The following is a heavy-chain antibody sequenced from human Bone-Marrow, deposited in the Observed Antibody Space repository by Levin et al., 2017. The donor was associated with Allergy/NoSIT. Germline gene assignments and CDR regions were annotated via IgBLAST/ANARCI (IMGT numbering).Heavy chain of an antibody. V-gene: IGHV3-33*01. Sequence: PGGSLRLSCSASGFTFGSYGMHWVRQAPGKGLESVAGSWFDGSHKYQADSVKGRFSIFRDNSKNTLYLQMDSLRTEDTAVYYCAREFGDYFFDYWGQGTLVTVSS. D-gene: IGHD2-21*02. CDR1: GFTFGSYG. CDR3: AREFGDYFFDY. CDR2: SWFDGSHK. J-gene: IGHJ4*02.